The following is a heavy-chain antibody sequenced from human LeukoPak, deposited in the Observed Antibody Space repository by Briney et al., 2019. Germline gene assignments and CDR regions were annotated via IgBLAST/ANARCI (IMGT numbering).Heavy chain of an antibody. CDR3: ARAILGRRMVYAFSHAFDI. J-gene: IGHJ3*02. Sequence: PSETLSLTCTVSGYSISSGYYWGWIRPPPGKGLEWIGSIYHSGSTYYNPSLKSRVTISVDTSKNQFSLKLSSVTAADTAVYYCARAILGRRMVYAFSHAFDIRGQGTMVTVSS. D-gene: IGHD2-8*01. CDR1: GYSISSGYY. V-gene: IGHV4-38-2*02. CDR2: IYHSGST.